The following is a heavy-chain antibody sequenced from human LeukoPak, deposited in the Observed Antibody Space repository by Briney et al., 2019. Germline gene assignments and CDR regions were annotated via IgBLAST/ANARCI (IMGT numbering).Heavy chain of an antibody. Sequence: GGSLRLSCAASGIIFSKYGMSWVRQAPGKGLEWVATVLGSGVPTYYAESVQGRFTISRDNSKNTLYLQMSSLRAEDTAIYYCAKDPNGEYIGTFDIWGQGTMVIVS. V-gene: IGHV3-23*01. D-gene: IGHD4-17*01. J-gene: IGHJ3*02. CDR2: VLGSGVPT. CDR3: AKDPNGEYIGTFDI. CDR1: GIIFSKYG.